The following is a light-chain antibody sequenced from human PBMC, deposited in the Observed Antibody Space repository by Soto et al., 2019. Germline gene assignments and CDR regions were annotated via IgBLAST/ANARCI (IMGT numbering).Light chain of an antibody. CDR1: QSISSW. Sequence: IQMTQSTSTLSASVGDRVTITCLASQSISSWLAWYQQKPGKAPKLLIYKASSLESGVPSRFSGSGSGTEFTLTISSLQPDDFATYYCQQYNSYPWTFGQGTNVDI. V-gene: IGKV1-5*03. CDR3: QQYNSYPWT. CDR2: KAS. J-gene: IGKJ1*01.